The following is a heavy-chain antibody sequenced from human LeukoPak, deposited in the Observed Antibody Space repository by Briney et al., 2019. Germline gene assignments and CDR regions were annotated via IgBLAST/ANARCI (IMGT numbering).Heavy chain of an antibody. CDR3: ARLKFYDSTGYSPGHYMDV. Sequence: KPSETLSLTCTVSGGPIYSYYWSWIRRTAGKGLEWIGRLYPGVSTNYNPSLKSRVTMSVDTSKNQFALKLSAVTAADTAVYYCARLKFYDSTGYSPGHYMDVWGKGTTVTVSS. V-gene: IGHV4-4*07. CDR1: GGPIYSYY. J-gene: IGHJ6*03. CDR2: LYPGVST. D-gene: IGHD3-22*01.